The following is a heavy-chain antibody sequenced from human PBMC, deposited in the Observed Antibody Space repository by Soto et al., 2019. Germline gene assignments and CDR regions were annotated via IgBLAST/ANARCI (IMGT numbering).Heavy chain of an antibody. V-gene: IGHV1-8*01. J-gene: IGHJ5*02. CDR2: MNPNSSNT. CDR1: GYTFTSYE. D-gene: IGHD3-3*01. Sequence: GASVKVSCKASGYTFTSYEINWVRQATGQGLEWMGWMNPNSSNTGYAQKFQGRVTMTRNTSISTAYMELSSLGSEDTDVYYCARGMHDFGSGYNWFDPWGQGTLVTVSS. CDR3: ARGMHDFGSGYNWFDP.